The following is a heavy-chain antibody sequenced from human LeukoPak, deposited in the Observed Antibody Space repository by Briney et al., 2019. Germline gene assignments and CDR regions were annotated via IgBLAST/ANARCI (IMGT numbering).Heavy chain of an antibody. CDR1: GGSISSYY. J-gene: IGHJ4*02. CDR2: IYYSGST. CDR3: ARVTGYMIEDYFDY. V-gene: IGHV4-59*01. D-gene: IGHD3-22*01. Sequence: SETLSLTCTVSGGSISSYYWSWIRQPPGKGLEWIGYIYYSGSTNYNPSLKSRVTISVETFKNQFSLKLSSVTAADTAVYYCARVTGYMIEDYFDYWGQGTLVTVSS.